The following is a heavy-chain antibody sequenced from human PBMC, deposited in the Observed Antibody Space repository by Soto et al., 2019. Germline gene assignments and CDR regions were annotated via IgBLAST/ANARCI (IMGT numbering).Heavy chain of an antibody. V-gene: IGHV1-69*06. D-gene: IGHD3-3*01. Sequence: SVKVSCKAPGGTFSSYAISWVRQAPGQGREWMGGIIPIFGTANYAQKFQGRVTMTADTSTSTVYMELSSLRSEDTAVYYCARGRWYYDFWSRPGGYYGTDVWGEGTTVPVSS. J-gene: IGHJ6*04. CDR3: ARGRWYYDFWSRPGGYYGTDV. CDR2: IIPIFGTA. CDR1: GGTFSSYA.